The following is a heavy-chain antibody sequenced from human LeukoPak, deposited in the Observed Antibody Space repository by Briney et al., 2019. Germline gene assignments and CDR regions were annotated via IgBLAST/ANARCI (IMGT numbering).Heavy chain of an antibody. J-gene: IGHJ4*02. CDR2: IYPGDSDT. CDR3: ASTVDSSGYSFDY. CDR1: GYSFTSYW. Sequence: ESLKISCKGSGYSFTSYWIGWVRQMPGKGLEWMGIIYPGDSDTRYSPSFQGQVTISADKSISTAYLQWSSLKASDTAMYYCASTVDSSGYSFDYWGQGTLVTVSS. D-gene: IGHD3-22*01. V-gene: IGHV5-51*01.